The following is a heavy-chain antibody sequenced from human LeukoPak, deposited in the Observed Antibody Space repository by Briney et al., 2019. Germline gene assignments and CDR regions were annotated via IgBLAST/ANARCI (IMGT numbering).Heavy chain of an antibody. Sequence: LPGGSLRLSCAASGFTFSTYSMNWVRQAPGKGLEWISYISSSSSNIYYADSVKGRFTISRDNAKNSLYLQMNRLRVEDTAVYYCARDRELVGATDAFDIWGQGTMVTVSS. J-gene: IGHJ3*02. D-gene: IGHD1-26*01. CDR1: GFTFSTYS. CDR2: ISSSSSNI. V-gene: IGHV3-48*01. CDR3: ARDRELVGATDAFDI.